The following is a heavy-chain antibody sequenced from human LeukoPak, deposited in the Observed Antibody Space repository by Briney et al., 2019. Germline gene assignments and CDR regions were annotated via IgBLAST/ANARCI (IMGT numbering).Heavy chain of an antibody. CDR2: VYYSGST. Sequence: PSGTLSLTCTVSGGSLSSYFWSWIRQPPGKGLEWIGYVYYSGSTNYNPSLKSRVTISVDTSKNQFSLKLSSVTAADTAVYYCARLGSSWELDYWGQGTLVTVSS. CDR1: GGSLSSYF. J-gene: IGHJ4*02. CDR3: ARLGSSWELDY. V-gene: IGHV4-59*08. D-gene: IGHD6-13*01.